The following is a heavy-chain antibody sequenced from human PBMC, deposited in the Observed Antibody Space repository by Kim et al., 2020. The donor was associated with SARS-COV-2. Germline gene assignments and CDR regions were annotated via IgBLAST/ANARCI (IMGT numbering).Heavy chain of an antibody. CDR3: ARMRDASGNLPFDF. Sequence: SETLSLTCTVSGGSISRGGYYWSWVRQHPVKGLEWIGYIYYRGSTYYNPSLKSRVTISVDTSKNQFSLKLSSMTAADKAVYYCARMRDASGNLPFDFWGLGTLVTVSS. CDR2: IYYRGST. CDR1: GGSISRGGYY. J-gene: IGHJ4*02. V-gene: IGHV4-31*03. D-gene: IGHD3-10*01.